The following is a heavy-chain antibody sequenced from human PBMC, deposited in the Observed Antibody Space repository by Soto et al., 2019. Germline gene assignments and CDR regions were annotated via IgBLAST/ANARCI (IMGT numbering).Heavy chain of an antibody. CDR2: ISYDGSNK. CDR1: GFTFSSYA. V-gene: IGHV3-30-3*01. D-gene: IGHD5-12*01. CDR3: AREGYSGYAYYYYGMDV. J-gene: IGHJ6*02. Sequence: QVQLVESGGGVVQPGRSLRLSCAASGFTFSSYAMHWVRQAPGKGLAWVAVISYDGSNKYYADSVKGRFTISRDNSKNTLYLQMNSLRAEDTAVYYCAREGYSGYAYYYYGMDVWGQGTTVTVSS.